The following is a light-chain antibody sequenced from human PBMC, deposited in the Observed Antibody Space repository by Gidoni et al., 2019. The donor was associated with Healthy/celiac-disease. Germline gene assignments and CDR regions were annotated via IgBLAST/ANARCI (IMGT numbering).Light chain of an antibody. CDR2: GAS. CDR3: QQYGSSPKT. CDR1: QSVSSSY. V-gene: IGKV3-20*01. Sequence: EIVLPQSPGTLSLSPGERATISCRASQSVSSSYLAWYQQKPGQAPRLLIYGASSRATGIPDRFSGSGSGTDFTLTISRLEPEDFAVDYCQQYGSSPKTFGQXTKVEIK. J-gene: IGKJ1*01.